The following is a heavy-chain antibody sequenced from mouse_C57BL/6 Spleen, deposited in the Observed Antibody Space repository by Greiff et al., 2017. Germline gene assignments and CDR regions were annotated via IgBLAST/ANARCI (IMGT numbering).Heavy chain of an antibody. D-gene: IGHD1-1*01. Sequence: VQLQQSGPVLAKPGASVKMSCKASGYTFTDYNLHWVKQSHGKRLEWIGVINPYNGGTSYNQKFKGKATLPVDTSSRAAYMVLNSLTSEDSAVYYGARYNGSSAYGVDYWGQGTSVTVSS. CDR2: INPYNGGT. CDR1: GYTFTDYN. V-gene: IGHV1-19*01. J-gene: IGHJ4*01. CDR3: ARYNGSSAYGVDY.